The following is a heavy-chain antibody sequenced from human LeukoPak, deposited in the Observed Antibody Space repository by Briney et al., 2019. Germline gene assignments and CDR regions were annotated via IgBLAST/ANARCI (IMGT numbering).Heavy chain of an antibody. Sequence: PGRSLRLSCAASGFTFSSYAMHWVRQAPGKGLEWVAVISYDGSNKYYADSVKGRFTISRDNSKNTLYLQMNSLRAEDTAVYYCAKDLNWYCSSTSCYGLDYWGQGTLVTVSS. D-gene: IGHD2-2*01. CDR1: GFTFSSYA. J-gene: IGHJ4*02. CDR2: ISYDGSNK. V-gene: IGHV3-30-3*01. CDR3: AKDLNWYCSSTSCYGLDY.